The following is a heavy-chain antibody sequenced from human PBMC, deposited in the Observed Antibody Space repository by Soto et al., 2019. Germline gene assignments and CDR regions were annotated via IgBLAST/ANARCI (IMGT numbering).Heavy chain of an antibody. D-gene: IGHD4-4*01. CDR1: GFTFSNYG. CDR2: ISYDGSTI. CDR3: AKPSQPYSAPYYFDY. Sequence: QVQLVESGGGVVQPGRSLRLSCAASGFTFSNYGMHWVRQAPGKGLEWVAIISYDGSTIYYADSVKGRFTISRDNSKNTLYLQLNTLRTEDKAVYYCAKPSQPYSAPYYFDYWGQGTLVTVSS. J-gene: IGHJ4*02. V-gene: IGHV3-30*18.